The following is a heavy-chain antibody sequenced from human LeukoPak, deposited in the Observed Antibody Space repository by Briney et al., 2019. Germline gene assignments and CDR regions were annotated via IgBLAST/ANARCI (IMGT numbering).Heavy chain of an antibody. J-gene: IGHJ4*02. Sequence: SVKVSCKASGGTFSSYAISWVRQAPGQGLEWMGGIIPIFGTANYAQKFQGRVTITADESTSTAYMELSSLRSEDTAVYYCARLTDHCSGGSCYNYYYFDYWGQGTLVTVSS. CDR3: ARLTDHCSGGSCYNYYYFDY. CDR1: GGTFSSYA. CDR2: IIPIFGTA. D-gene: IGHD2-15*01. V-gene: IGHV1-69*13.